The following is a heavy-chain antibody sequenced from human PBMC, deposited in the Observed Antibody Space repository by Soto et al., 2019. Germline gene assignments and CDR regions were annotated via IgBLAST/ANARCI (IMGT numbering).Heavy chain of an antibody. CDR2: ISYDGSNK. Sequence: VGSLRLSCAASGFTFSSYGMHWVRQAPGKGLEWVAVISYDGSNKYYADSVKGRFTISRDNSKNTLYLQMNSLRAEDTAVYYCARDAYSYFDYWGQGTLVTVSS. V-gene: IGHV3-30*03. D-gene: IGHD2-21*01. CDR1: GFTFSSYG. J-gene: IGHJ4*02. CDR3: ARDAYSYFDY.